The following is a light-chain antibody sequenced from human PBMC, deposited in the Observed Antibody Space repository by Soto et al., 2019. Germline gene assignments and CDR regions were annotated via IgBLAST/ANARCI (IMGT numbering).Light chain of an antibody. Sequence: VVLTQSPPTLSLSPGERATLSCRTSLSVSVYLDWYQQKPGQAPRLLISDPSNRATGIPARFSGSVSGTDFTLTISSLEPEDFAVYYCHQRQYWPPITFGQGTRLEIK. CDR2: DPS. CDR1: LSVSVY. CDR3: HQRQYWPPIT. J-gene: IGKJ5*01. V-gene: IGKV3-11*01.